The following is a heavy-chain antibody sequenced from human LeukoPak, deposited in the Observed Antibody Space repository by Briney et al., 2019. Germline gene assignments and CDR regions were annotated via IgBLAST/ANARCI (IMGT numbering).Heavy chain of an antibody. D-gene: IGHD3-22*01. CDR1: GDSISSSSYY. Sequence: SETLSLTCTVSGDSISSSSYYWGWIRQPPGRGLEWIGSLYYSGHTYYNPSLKSRVTISVDTSKNQFSLRLTSVSAADTAVYYCARHTTDSRASSVGENETFDIWGQGTMVTVSS. CDR3: ARHTTDSRASSVGENETFDI. J-gene: IGHJ3*02. CDR2: LYYSGHT. V-gene: IGHV4-39*01.